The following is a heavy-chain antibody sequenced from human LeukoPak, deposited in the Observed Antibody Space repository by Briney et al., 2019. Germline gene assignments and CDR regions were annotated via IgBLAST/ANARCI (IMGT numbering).Heavy chain of an antibody. J-gene: IGHJ4*02. CDR3: TAGTGRSDFDY. V-gene: IGHV3-15*01. Sequence: GGSLRLSCAASGFTFSNPWMSWVRQAPGRGLEWVGRIKRKGDDGTIDYAAPVKGRLSISRDDSKNTLYLQMNSLKSEDTAVYYCTAGTGRSDFDYWGQGTLVTVSS. D-gene: IGHD3/OR15-3a*01. CDR1: GFTFSNPW. CDR2: IKRKGDDGTI.